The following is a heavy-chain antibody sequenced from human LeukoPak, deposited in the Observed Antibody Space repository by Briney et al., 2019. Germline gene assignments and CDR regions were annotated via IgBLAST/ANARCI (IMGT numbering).Heavy chain of an antibody. CDR1: GGTFSSYA. V-gene: IGHV1-69*05. CDR2: IIPIFGTA. J-gene: IGHJ5*02. Sequence: SVKVSCKASGGTFSSYAISWVRQAPGQGLEWMGGIIPIFGTANYAQKFQGRVTITTDESTSTAYMELSSLRSEDTAVYYCALGYCSSTSCYGYGAWFDPWGQGTLVTVSS. CDR3: ALGYCSSTSCYGYGAWFDP. D-gene: IGHD2-2*01.